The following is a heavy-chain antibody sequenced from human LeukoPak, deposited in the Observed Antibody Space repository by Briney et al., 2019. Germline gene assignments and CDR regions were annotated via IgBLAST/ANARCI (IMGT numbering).Heavy chain of an antibody. CDR3: ARDRTPNWSAYSIPTFHY. D-gene: IGHD4-11*01. CDR2: ISYEATNK. CDR1: GFTLSTYD. J-gene: IGHJ4*02. Sequence: PGGSLRLSCAASGFTLSTYDIQWVRQAPGKGGEWVAVISYEATNKNYAVSVKCRFTISRDNSTNTLYLQLNSLRAEDTSVYYCARDRTPNWSAYSIPTFHYWGQGTLVTVSS. V-gene: IGHV3-30*07.